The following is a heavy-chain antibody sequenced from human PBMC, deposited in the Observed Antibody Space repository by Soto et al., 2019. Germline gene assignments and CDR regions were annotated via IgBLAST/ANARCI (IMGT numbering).Heavy chain of an antibody. J-gene: IGHJ6*02. D-gene: IGHD3-10*01. V-gene: IGHV4-59*02. Sequence: ETLSLTCTVSDGSVSNSYWNWIRQPPGKGLEWIGYIYYSGTTNYNPSLKSRVTISVDTSKNQFSLKLSSVTAADTAVYYCARARGELGYYYYGMDVWGQGTTVTVSS. CDR3: ARARGELGYYYYGMDV. CDR1: DGSVSNSY. CDR2: IYYSGTT.